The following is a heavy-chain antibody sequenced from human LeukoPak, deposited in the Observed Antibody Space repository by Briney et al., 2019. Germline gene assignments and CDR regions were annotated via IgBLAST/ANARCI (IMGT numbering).Heavy chain of an antibody. CDR1: GDSISSYY. V-gene: IGHV4-59*01. Sequence: SETLSLTCSVSGDSISSYYWSWIRQPPGKGLEWLGYTYYSGSTNYNPSLKSRVTISVDTSKNQFSLKLSSVTAADTAVYYCAREYSSSSVGNWFDPWGQGTLVTVSS. CDR3: AREYSSSSVGNWFDP. J-gene: IGHJ5*02. D-gene: IGHD6-6*01. CDR2: TYYSGST.